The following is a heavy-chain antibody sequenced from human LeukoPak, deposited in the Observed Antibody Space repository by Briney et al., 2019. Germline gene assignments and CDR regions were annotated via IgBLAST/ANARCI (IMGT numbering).Heavy chain of an antibody. CDR2: ISGSGGST. CDR3: AKDGAHDYGDYENYYYYMDV. Sequence: GGSLRLSCAASGFTFSSYAMSWVRQAPGKGLEWDSAISGSGGSTYYADSVKGRFTISRDNSKNTLYLQMNSLRAEDTAVYYCAKDGAHDYGDYENYYYYMDVWGKGTTVTVSS. J-gene: IGHJ6*03. D-gene: IGHD4-17*01. CDR1: GFTFSSYA. V-gene: IGHV3-23*01.